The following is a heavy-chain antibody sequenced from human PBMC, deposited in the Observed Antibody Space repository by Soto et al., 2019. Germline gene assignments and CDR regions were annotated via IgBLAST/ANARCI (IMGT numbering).Heavy chain of an antibody. D-gene: IGHD3-9*01. V-gene: IGHV3-23*01. CDR1: GFTFSNYA. CDR2: ISGSGGST. J-gene: IGHJ6*02. CDR3: ARVFYYDILTGKRYNMDV. Sequence: VQLLESGGDLVQPGGSLRLSCEASGFTFSNYAMSWVRQAPGKGLEWVSVISGSGGSTNYADSAKGRFTISRDNSMDTLYLQTNSLRAEDTAVYYCARVFYYDILTGKRYNMDVWGQGTTVIVSS.